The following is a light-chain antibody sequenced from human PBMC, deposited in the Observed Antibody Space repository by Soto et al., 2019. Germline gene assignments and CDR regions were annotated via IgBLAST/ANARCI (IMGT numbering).Light chain of an antibody. CDR1: TNDIGSYNY. V-gene: IGLV2-14*01. Sequence: QSVLTQPASVSGSPGQSITLSCAGTTNDIGSYNYVSWFQQHPGEAPKLIIFEVTHRPSGISTRFSGSKSGNTASLTISDLQAEDEALYYCATWDDSLNGVVFGGGTKLTVL. J-gene: IGLJ2*01. CDR2: EVT. CDR3: ATWDDSLNGVV.